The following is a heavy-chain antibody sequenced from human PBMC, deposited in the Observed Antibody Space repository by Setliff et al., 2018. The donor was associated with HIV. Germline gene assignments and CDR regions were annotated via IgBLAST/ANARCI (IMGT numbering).Heavy chain of an antibody. CDR3: ARDNEQMAVPGAVFDY. Sequence: SETLSLTCTVSNGSISNYYWGWIRQSPGKGLEWIANIYYRGNTYYNPSLKRRVTISVDTSKNQFSLKLDSVTAADTAVYYCARDNEQMAVPGAVFDYWGQGTLVTVSS. V-gene: IGHV4-39*07. D-gene: IGHD6-19*01. J-gene: IGHJ4*02. CDR1: NGSISNYY. CDR2: IYYRGNT.